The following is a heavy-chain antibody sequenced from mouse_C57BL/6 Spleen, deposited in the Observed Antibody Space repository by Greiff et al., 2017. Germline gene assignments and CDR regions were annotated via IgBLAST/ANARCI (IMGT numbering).Heavy chain of an antibody. CDR2: IDPSDRET. J-gene: IGHJ2*01. V-gene: IGHV1-52*01. D-gene: IGHD4-1*02. Sequence: QVQLQQPGAELVRPGSSVKLSCKASGYTFTSYWMHWVKQRPIQGLEWIGNIDPSDRETHYNQKFKDKATLTVDKSSRTAYMQLSSLTSEDSAVYYCASQLPGGYWGQGTTLTVSS. CDR3: ASQLPGGY. CDR1: GYTFTSYW.